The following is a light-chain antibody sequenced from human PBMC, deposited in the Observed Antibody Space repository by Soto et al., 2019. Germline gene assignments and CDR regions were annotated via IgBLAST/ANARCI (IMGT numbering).Light chain of an antibody. V-gene: IGKV3-20*01. J-gene: IGKJ1*01. CDR1: QSFSSSY. Sequence: EIVVTQSPGTLSLSPGEGATLSCRASQSFSSSYLGWYQQKPGQAPRLLIYAASSRATGIPDRFSGSGSGADFTLTISRLEPEDFAVYYCQQYGSSPRTFGKGTKV. CDR3: QQYGSSPRT. CDR2: AAS.